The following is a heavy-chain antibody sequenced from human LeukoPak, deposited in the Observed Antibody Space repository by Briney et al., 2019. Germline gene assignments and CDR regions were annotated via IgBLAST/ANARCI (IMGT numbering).Heavy chain of an antibody. Sequence: GGSLRLSCAASGFTFSSYAMSWVRQAPGKGLEWVSAISGSGGSTYYADSVKGRFTISRDNSKNTLYLQMNSLRAEDTAVYYCAKVVGRWFGELLSPAHFDYWGQGTLVTVPS. D-gene: IGHD3-10*01. J-gene: IGHJ4*02. CDR1: GFTFSSYA. V-gene: IGHV3-23*01. CDR2: ISGSGGST. CDR3: AKVVGRWFGELLSPAHFDY.